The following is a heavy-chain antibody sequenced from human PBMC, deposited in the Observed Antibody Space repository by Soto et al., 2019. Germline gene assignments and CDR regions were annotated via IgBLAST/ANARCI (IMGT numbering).Heavy chain of an antibody. J-gene: IGHJ4*02. CDR2: IYYSGST. D-gene: IGHD2-21*01. CDR1: GGSISSYY. V-gene: IGHV4-59*01. Sequence: SETRSLTCTVSGGSISSYYWSWIQQPPGKGLEWIGYIYYSGSTNYNPSLKSRVTISVDTSKNQFSLKLSSVTAADTAVYYCARRWGGTFDYWGQGTLVTVSS. CDR3: ARRWGGTFDY.